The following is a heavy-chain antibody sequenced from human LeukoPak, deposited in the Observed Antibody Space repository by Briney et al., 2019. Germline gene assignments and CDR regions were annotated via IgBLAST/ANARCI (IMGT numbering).Heavy chain of an antibody. V-gene: IGHV3-30*04. CDR2: ILNDGSNK. D-gene: IGHD2-15*01. CDR3: AKQLGYCSDGSCYFPY. CDR1: GFTFGGYA. J-gene: IGHJ4*02. Sequence: GKSLRLSCAASGFTFGGYAMHWVRQTPGKGLEWVAVILNDGSNKYYADSVKGRFTISRDNSKTTLYLQMDSLRAEDTAVYYCAKQLGYCSDGSCYFPYWGQGTLVTVSS.